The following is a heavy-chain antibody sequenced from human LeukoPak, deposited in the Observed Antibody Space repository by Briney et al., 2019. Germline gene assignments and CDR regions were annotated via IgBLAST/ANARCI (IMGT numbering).Heavy chain of an antibody. CDR3: ARNGAVTSFDY. V-gene: IGHV4-61*02. Sequence: SETLSLTCSVSGASITSAYNYWSWIRQPAGEGLEWIGRIYDGGTTDYNPSLGGRVTMSLDTSDNEFSLRLRYVTAADTAVYYRARNGAVTSFDYWGQGILVTVS. J-gene: IGHJ4*02. CDR1: GASITSAYNY. D-gene: IGHD3-3*01. CDR2: IYDGGTT.